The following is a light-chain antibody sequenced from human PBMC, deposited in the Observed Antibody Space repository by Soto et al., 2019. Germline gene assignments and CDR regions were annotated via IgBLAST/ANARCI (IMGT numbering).Light chain of an antibody. CDR2: GAS. CDR1: QSVSSSS. J-gene: IGKJ1*01. Sequence: EIVLTQSPGTLSFSPGERATLSCRASQSVSSSSLAWYQQNPGQAPRLLIYGASSRATGIPDRFSGSGSGTDFTLTISRLEPEDFAVYYCQQYGSSGTFGQGTKVDIK. CDR3: QQYGSSGT. V-gene: IGKV3-20*01.